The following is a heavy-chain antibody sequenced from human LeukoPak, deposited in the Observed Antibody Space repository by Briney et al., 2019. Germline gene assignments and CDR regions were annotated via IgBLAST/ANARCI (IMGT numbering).Heavy chain of an antibody. V-gene: IGHV4-61*02. Sequence: SQTLSLTCTVSGGSISSGSYYWSWIRQPAGKGLEWIGRIYTSGSTNYNPSLKSRVTISVDTSKNQFSLKLSSVTAADTAVYYCARDAGNAFDIWGQGTMVTVSS. CDR3: ARDAGNAFDI. J-gene: IGHJ3*02. CDR2: IYTSGST. CDR1: GGSISSGSYY.